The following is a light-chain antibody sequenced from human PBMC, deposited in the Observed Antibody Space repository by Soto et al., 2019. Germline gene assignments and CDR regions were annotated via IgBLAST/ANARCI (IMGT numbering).Light chain of an antibody. V-gene: IGKV3-11*01. CDR2: DAS. CDR3: PQRSNWPRT. CDR1: QSVSSY. J-gene: IGKJ2*01. Sequence: EIVLTQSPATLSLSPGERATLSCRASQSVSSYLAWYQQKPGQAPRLLIYDASNRATGIPARFSGSGSGTDFHLTISSLEPEDFAVYYCPQRSNWPRTFGQGTKLEIK.